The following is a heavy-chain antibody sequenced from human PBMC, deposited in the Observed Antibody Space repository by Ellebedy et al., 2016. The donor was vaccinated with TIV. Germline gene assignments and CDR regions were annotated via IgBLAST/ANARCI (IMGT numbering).Heavy chain of an antibody. D-gene: IGHD1-26*01. CDR2: ISYDGSNK. Sequence: GESLKISXAASGFTFSSYAMHWVRQAPGKGLEWVAVISYDGSNKYYADSVKGRFTISRDNSKNTLYLQMNSLRAEDTAVYYCASGSYGSSNDYWGQGTLVTVSS. CDR1: GFTFSSYA. CDR3: ASGSYGSSNDY. J-gene: IGHJ4*02. V-gene: IGHV3-30-3*01.